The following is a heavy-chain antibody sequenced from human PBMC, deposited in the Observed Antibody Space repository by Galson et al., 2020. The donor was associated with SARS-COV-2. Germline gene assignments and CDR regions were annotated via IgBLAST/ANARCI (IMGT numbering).Heavy chain of an antibody. Sequence: GGSLRLSCAASGFTVSSNYMSWVRQAPGKGLEWVSVIYSGGSTYYADSVKGRFTISRDNSKNTLYLQMNSLRAEDTAVYYCARTQWGTGAWYFDLWGRGTLVTVSS. V-gene: IGHV3-66*01. CDR1: GFTVSSNY. CDR2: IYSGGST. J-gene: IGHJ2*01. D-gene: IGHD7-27*01. CDR3: ARTQWGTGAWYFDL.